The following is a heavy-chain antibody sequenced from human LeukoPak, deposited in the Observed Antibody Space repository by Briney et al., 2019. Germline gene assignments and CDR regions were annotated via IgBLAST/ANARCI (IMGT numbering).Heavy chain of an antibody. CDR3: ASSSSTGAFDI. J-gene: IGHJ3*02. V-gene: IGHV3-53*04. D-gene: IGHD6-6*01. Sequence: GGSLRLSCAASGFTVSSNYMSWVRQAPGKGLEWVSVIYSGGSTYYADSVKGRFTIPRHNSKNTLYLQMNSLRAEDTAVYYCASSSSTGAFDIWGQGTMVTVSS. CDR1: GFTVSSNY. CDR2: IYSGGST.